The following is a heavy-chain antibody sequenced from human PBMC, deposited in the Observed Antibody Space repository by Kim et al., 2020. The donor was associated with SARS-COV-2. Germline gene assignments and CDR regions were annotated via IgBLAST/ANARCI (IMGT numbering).Heavy chain of an antibody. CDR3: ARGMGGARRGWFDP. Sequence: GGSLRLSCAASGFTFSSYAMRWVRQAPGKGLEWVSVISYDGSNKYYADSVKGRFTISRDNSKNTLYLHMNSLRADDTAVYYCARGMGGARRGWFDPWGQG. V-gene: IGHV3-30*04. CDR1: GFTFSSYA. J-gene: IGHJ5*02. D-gene: IGHD1-26*01. CDR2: ISYDGSNK.